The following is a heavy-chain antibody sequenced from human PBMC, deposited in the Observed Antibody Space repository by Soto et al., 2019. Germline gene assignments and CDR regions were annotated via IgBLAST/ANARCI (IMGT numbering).Heavy chain of an antibody. CDR2: INADSGNT. CDR3: ARPRIDYYYCIDV. CDR1: GYTFTSYS. V-gene: IGHV1-2*02. Sequence: SAKLCCKASGYTFTSYSMHWLHQAKGQRLEWMGWINADSGNTNYAQKFQGRVTMTRDTSISTAYMELSRLRSDDTAVYYCARPRIDYYYCIDVWGEGPTLYVSS. D-gene: IGHD3-16*02. J-gene: IGHJ6*03.